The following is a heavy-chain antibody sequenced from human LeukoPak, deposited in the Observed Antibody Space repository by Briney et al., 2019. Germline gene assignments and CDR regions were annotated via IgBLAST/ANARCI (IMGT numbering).Heavy chain of an antibody. Sequence: GGSLRLSCAASGFTFSTYPMNWVRQAPGKGLEWVSSIGGSSSSIYYADPVKGRFTISRDNARNSLYLQMNSLRAEDTAIYYCAREKDEGFDYWGQGTLVTVSS. J-gene: IGHJ4*02. CDR1: GFTFSTYP. CDR2: IGGSSSSI. CDR3: AREKDEGFDY. V-gene: IGHV3-21*01.